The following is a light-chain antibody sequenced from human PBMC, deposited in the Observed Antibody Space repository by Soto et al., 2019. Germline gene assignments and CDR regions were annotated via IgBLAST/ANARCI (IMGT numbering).Light chain of an antibody. CDR3: QQYDRSGT. CDR2: ATS. J-gene: IGKJ1*01. V-gene: IGKV3-20*01. CDR1: QSVSRTY. Sequence: EIVLTQSPGTLSLSPGERATLSCRASQSVSRTYLAWYQQKPVQAPRLLIYATSSRATGIPDRFSGSGSGTDFTLTISRLEPEDFAVYYCQQYDRSGTFGQGTKLDIK.